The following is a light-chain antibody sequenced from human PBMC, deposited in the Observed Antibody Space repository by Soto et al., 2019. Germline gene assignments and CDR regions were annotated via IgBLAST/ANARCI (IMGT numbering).Light chain of an antibody. J-gene: IGKJ3*01. Sequence: EIVLTQSPGTLSLSPGERATLSCRASQSVSSSYLAWYQQKPGQAPRLLIYGASSRATGIPDRFSGSGSGTDFTLTNSRLEPEDFAVYYCQQYGSSQGFTFGPGTKVDIK. CDR3: QQYGSSQGFT. CDR2: GAS. CDR1: QSVSSSY. V-gene: IGKV3-20*01.